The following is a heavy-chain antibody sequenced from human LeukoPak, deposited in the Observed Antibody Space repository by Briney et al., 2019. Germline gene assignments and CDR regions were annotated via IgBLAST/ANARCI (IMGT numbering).Heavy chain of an antibody. D-gene: IGHD2-21*02. CDR2: IHPRRGDT. CDR3: ASWVGRGDFSDAFDI. Sequence: ASVKVSCKTSGYSFTAFYIHWVRQAPGQGLEWMGWIHPRRGDTNYAQKFQGRVTMTRDTSISTAYMELSGLKSDDTAVFYCASWVGRGDFSDAFDIWGQGTMVTVSS. J-gene: IGHJ3*02. CDR1: GYSFTAFY. V-gene: IGHV1-2*02.